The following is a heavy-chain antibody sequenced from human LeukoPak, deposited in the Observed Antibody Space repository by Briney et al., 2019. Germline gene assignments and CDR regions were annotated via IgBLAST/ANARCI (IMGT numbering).Heavy chain of an antibody. CDR1: GASISNYY. V-gene: IGHV4-59*03. CDR2: IYYSGTT. Sequence: PSETLSLTCTVSGASISNYYWSWIRQPPGKGLEWIGYIYYSGTTNYNPSLRSRVTISVDTSKNQLSLKLSSVTAADTAVYYCVGIVPYNYGYVDYWGQGTLVTVSS. D-gene: IGHD5-18*01. J-gene: IGHJ4*02. CDR3: VGIVPYNYGYVDY.